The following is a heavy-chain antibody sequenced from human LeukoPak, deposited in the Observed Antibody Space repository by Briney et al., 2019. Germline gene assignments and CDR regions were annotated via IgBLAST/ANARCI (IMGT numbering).Heavy chain of an antibody. CDR1: GYTFTSYG. CDR2: ISAYNGNT. J-gene: IGHJ4*02. D-gene: IGHD3-22*01. Sequence: ASVKVSCKASGYTFTSYGISWVRQAPGQGLEWMGWISAYNGNTNYAQKLRGRVTMTTDTSTSTAYMELRSLRSDDTAVYYCARDLYYYDSSGYSTPSRRFDYWGQGTLVTVSS. CDR3: ARDLYYYDSSGYSTPSRRFDY. V-gene: IGHV1-18*01.